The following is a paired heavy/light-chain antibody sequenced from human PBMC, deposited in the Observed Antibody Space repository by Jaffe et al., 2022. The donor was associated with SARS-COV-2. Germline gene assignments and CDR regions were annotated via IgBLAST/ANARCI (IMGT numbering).Light chain of an antibody. Sequence: QSVLTQPPSASGTPGQRVTISCSGGRSNIGRNTVSWYQQLPGTAPKLLIYTTDQRPSGVPDRFSGSKSGTSASLAISGLQSEDEADYYCATWDDSMNGRWVFGGGTKLTVL. CDR3: ATWDDSMNGRWV. J-gene: IGLJ3*02. CDR2: TTD. CDR1: RSNIGRNT. V-gene: IGLV1-44*01.
Heavy chain of an antibody. CDR1: GFSLTTSGVG. J-gene: IGHJ4*02. V-gene: IGHV2-5*02. CDR3: AHAERRSSCRGGSCYHFVY. CDR2: FYWDDDK. Sequence: QITLKESGPTLVTPTQTLTLTCTFSGFSLTTSGVGVGWIRQPPGKALEWLALFYWDDDKRYSPSLKSRLTITKDTSKNQVVLTMTNMDPVDTATYYCAHAERRSSCRGGSCYHFVYWGQGTLVTVSS. D-gene: IGHD2-15*01.